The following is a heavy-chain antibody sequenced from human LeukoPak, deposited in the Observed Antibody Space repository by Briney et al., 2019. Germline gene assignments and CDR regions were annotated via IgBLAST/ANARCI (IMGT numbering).Heavy chain of an antibody. CDR1: GGTFSSYA. Sequence: ASVKVSCKASGGTFSSYAISWVRQAPGKGLEWMGGFDPEDGETIYAQKFQGRVTMTEDTSTDTAYMELSSLRSEDTAVYYCATFVVVPAAIGLGWFDPWGQGTLVTVSS. J-gene: IGHJ5*02. V-gene: IGHV1-24*01. CDR3: ATFVVVPAAIGLGWFDP. D-gene: IGHD2-2*02. CDR2: FDPEDGET.